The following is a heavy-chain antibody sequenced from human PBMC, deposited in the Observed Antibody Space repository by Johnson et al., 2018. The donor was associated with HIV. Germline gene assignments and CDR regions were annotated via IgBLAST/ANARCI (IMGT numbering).Heavy chain of an antibody. V-gene: IGHV3-11*01. D-gene: IGHD7-27*01. Sequence: QVQLVESGGGLVKPGGSLRLSCAASGFTFSDYYMSWIRQAPGKGLAWVSYISSDGSTIYYADSAKGRFTTSRDHAKNSLYLQMNTLRAEDAAVYYCARHWGNDGFDSWGQGTMVTVSS. CDR2: ISSDGSTI. J-gene: IGHJ3*02. CDR3: ARHWGNDGFDS. CDR1: GFTFSDYY.